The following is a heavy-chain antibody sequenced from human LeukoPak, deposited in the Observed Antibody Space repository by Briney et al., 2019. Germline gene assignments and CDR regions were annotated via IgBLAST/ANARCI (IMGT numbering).Heavy chain of an antibody. CDR3: AKDLTTVTTGDY. D-gene: IGHD4-17*01. Sequence: GGSLRLSCAASGFSFSSYGMSWVRQAPGKGLEWISAITGSGGTTYYADSVKGRFTISRDNSKNTLYLHMNSLRAEDTAVYYCAKDLTTVTTGDYWGQGTLVTVSS. J-gene: IGHJ4*02. CDR2: ITGSGGTT. V-gene: IGHV3-23*01. CDR1: GFSFSSYG.